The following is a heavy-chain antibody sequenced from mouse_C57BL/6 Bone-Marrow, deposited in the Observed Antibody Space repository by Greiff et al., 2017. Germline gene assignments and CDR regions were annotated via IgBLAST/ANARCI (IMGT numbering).Heavy chain of an antibody. CDR2: ISSGGSYT. J-gene: IGHJ1*03. D-gene: IGHD4-1*01. V-gene: IGHV5-6*01. Sequence: EVQVVESGGDLVKPGGSLKLSCAASGFTFSSYGMSWVRQTPDKRLEWVATISSGGSYTYYPDSVKGRFTISRDNAKNTLYLQMSSLKSEDTAMYYCARHENWDGDWYFDVWGTGITVTVSS. CDR3: ARHENWDGDWYFDV. CDR1: GFTFSSYG.